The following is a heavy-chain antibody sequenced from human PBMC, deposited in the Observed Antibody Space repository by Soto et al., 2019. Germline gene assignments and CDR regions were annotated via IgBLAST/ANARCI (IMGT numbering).Heavy chain of an antibody. CDR3: ERWDTYYYDSSGYYYYYGMDV. J-gene: IGHJ6*02. CDR2: IYYSGST. CDR1: GGSISSYY. Sequence: QVQLQESGPGLVKPSETLSLTCTVSGGSISSYYWSWIRQPPGKGLEWIGYIYYSGSTNYNPSLKSRVTISVDTSKNQFSLKLSSVTAADTAVYYCERWDTYYYDSSGYYYYYGMDVWGQGTTVTVSS. V-gene: IGHV4-59*01. D-gene: IGHD3-22*01.